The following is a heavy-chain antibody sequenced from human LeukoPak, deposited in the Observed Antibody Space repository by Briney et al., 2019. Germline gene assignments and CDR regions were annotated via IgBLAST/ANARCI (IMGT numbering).Heavy chain of an antibody. J-gene: IGHJ4*02. CDR3: VSFYETY. V-gene: IGHV3-74*01. CDR1: GNYW. CDR2: INSDGSWT. D-gene: IGHD2/OR15-2a*01. Sequence: GGSLRLSCAASGNYWMHWVRQVPGKGLGWVSNINSDGSWTSYADSVKGRFTISKDNAKNTVYLQMNSLRAEDTAVYYCVSFYETYWGRGTLVTVSS.